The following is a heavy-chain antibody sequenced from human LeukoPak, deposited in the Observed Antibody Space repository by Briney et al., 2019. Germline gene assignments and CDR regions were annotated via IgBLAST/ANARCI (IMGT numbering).Heavy chain of an antibody. D-gene: IGHD3-22*01. CDR1: GFTFSNYW. V-gene: IGHV3-7*03. CDR3: ARDAHYYDSRPPDY. J-gene: IGHJ4*02. Sequence: GGSLRLSCAASGFTFSNYWMSWVRQAPGKGLEGVANIKQDGSAKYYVDSVKGRFTISRDNAKNSLYLQMNSLRAEDTAVYYCARDAHYYDSRPPDYWGQGTLVTVSS. CDR2: IKQDGSAK.